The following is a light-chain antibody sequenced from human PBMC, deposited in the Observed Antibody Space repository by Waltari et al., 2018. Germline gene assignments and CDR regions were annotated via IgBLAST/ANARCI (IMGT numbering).Light chain of an antibody. V-gene: IGKV3-20*01. CDR1: QSVSSSY. CDR2: GAS. CDR3: QQYGSSPAYT. Sequence: EIVLTQSPGTLSLSPGERATLSCRASQSVSSSYLAWYQQKPGQAPRLLIYGASSMATGIPDRFSGSGSGTDFTLTISRLEPEDFAVYYCQQYGSSPAYTFGQGTKLEI. J-gene: IGKJ2*01.